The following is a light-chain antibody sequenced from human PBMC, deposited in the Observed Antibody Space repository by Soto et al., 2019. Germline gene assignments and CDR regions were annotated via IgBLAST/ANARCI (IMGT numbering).Light chain of an antibody. J-gene: IGLJ1*01. CDR1: SSDVGGYNY. V-gene: IGLV2-14*01. Sequence: QSVLTQPASVSGSPGQSITISCTGTSSDVGGYNYVSWYRQHPGKAPKLMIYEVSNRPSGVSNRFSGSKSGNTASLTISGLQAEEEADYYCSSYTSSSTLDVFGAGNKVTV. CDR3: SSYTSSSTLDV. CDR2: EVS.